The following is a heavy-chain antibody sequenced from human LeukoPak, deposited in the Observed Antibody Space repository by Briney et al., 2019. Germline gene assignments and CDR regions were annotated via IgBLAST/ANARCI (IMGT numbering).Heavy chain of an antibody. CDR2: ISSSSSTI. CDR3: ARTSELRYFDWLPNYFDY. D-gene: IGHD3-9*01. CDR1: GFTFSSYS. Sequence: GGSLRLSCAASGFTFSSYSMNWVRQAPGKGLERVSYISSSSSTIYYADSVKGRFTISRDNAKNSLYLQMNSLRAEDTAVYYCARTSELRYFDWLPNYFDYWGQGTLVTVSS. V-gene: IGHV3-48*04. J-gene: IGHJ4*02.